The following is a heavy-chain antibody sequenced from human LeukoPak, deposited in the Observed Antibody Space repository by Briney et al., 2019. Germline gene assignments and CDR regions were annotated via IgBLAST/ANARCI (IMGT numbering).Heavy chain of an antibody. CDR1: GGSISSSSSY. J-gene: IGHJ3*02. D-gene: IGHD5-24*01. CDR3: ARVEMATTDAFDI. Sequence: SETLSLTCTVSGGSISSSSSYWGGIRKAPGKGLEWIGSIYYNGSTYYNPSVKSRVTISVDNSKNQFSLQLSSVTAADTAVYYCARVEMATTDAFDIWGQGTMVTVSS. CDR2: IYYNGST. V-gene: IGHV4-39*01.